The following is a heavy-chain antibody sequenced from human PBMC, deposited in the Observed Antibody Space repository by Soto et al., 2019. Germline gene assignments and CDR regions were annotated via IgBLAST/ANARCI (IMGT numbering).Heavy chain of an antibody. D-gene: IGHD5-12*01. V-gene: IGHV4-31*03. J-gene: IGHJ5*02. CDR3: AREEGGGYDHRWFDP. CDR2: IYYSGST. CDR1: GGSISSVGYY. Sequence: SEILSLTYTVSGGSISSVGYYWSWIRQHPGKGLEWIGYIYYSGSTYYNPSLKSRVTISVDTSKNQFSLKLSSVTAADTAVYYCAREEGGGYDHRWFDPWGQGTLVTVSS.